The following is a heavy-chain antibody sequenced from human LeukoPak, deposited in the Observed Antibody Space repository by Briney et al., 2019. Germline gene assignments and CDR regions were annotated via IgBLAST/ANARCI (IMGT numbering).Heavy chain of an antibody. CDR1: GLSFSSYG. CDR2: IWYDGSIM. J-gene: IGHJ6*03. Sequence: PGGSLRLSCAAPGLSFSSYGLQWVRQAPGKGLEWVAVIWYDGSIMYYADSVKGRFTISRDNSKNTLYLQMNTLRAEDTAVYYCARFVPYYMDVWGKGTTVTVSS. V-gene: IGHV3-33*01. CDR3: ARFVPYYMDV.